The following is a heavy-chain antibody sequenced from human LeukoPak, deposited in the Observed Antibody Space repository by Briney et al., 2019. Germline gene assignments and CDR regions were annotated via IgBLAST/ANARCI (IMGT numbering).Heavy chain of an antibody. CDR2: IYTSGST. V-gene: IGHV4-61*02. D-gene: IGHD5-24*01. J-gene: IGHJ4*02. CDR1: GGSISSGSYY. CDR3: ARARGKMATTYDY. Sequence: SETLSLTCTVSGGSISSGSYYWSWIRQPAGKGLEWIGRIYTSGSTNYNPSLKSRVTISVDTSKNQFSLKLSSVTAADTAVYYCARARGKMATTYDYWGQGTLVTVSS.